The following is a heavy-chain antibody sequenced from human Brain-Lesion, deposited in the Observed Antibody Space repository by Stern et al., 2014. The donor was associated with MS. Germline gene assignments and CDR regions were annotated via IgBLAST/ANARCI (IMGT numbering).Heavy chain of an antibody. V-gene: IGHV4-39*01. J-gene: IGHJ5*02. CDR1: GGSVSSTSYA. D-gene: IGHD2-15*01. CDR3: AGEEDIRYCSGGSCTGNWFDP. Sequence: QVQLVQSGPGLVKPSETLSLTCTVAGGSVSSTSYAWAWIRQPPGKGLEWIGTIYYSGNTYYSSSLKSRLTLSLDTSKHQFSLQLGSVTAADTAVYYCAGEEDIRYCSGGSCTGNWFDPWGQGTLVTVSS. CDR2: IYYSGNT.